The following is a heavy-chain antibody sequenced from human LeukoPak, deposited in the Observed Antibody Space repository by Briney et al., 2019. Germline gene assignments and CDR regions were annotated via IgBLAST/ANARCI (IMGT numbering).Heavy chain of an antibody. CDR2: ISYDGSNK. J-gene: IGHJ4*02. CDR3: ARDLYYEYVWGGPDY. CDR1: GFTFSSYG. Sequence: GGSLRLSCAASGFTFSSYGMHWVRLAPGKGLEWVAVISYDGSNKYYADSVKGRFTISRDSSKNTLYLQMNSLRAEDTAVYYCARDLYYEYVWGGPDYWGQGTLVTVSS. V-gene: IGHV3-30*03. D-gene: IGHD3-16*01.